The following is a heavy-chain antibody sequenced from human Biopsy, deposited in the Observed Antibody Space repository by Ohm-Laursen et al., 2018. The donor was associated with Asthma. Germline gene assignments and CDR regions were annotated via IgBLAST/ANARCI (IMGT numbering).Heavy chain of an antibody. CDR2: ISYDGHNH. Sequence: SLRLSCSASGFTFRTYGMHWVRQTPGKGIEWLSSISYDGHNHHYADSVKGRFTISRDNSKNTVSLEMNSLRRDDTAVYFCARATVAAAGNDWGQGTLVTVSS. CDR1: GFTFRTYG. D-gene: IGHD6-13*01. V-gene: IGHV3-30*05. CDR3: ARATVAAAGND. J-gene: IGHJ4*02.